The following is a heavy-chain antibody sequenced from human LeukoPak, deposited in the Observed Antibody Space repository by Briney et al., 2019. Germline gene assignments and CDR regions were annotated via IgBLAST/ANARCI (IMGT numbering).Heavy chain of an antibody. Sequence: GGSLRLSCVASGFTFSTYYMSWVRQAPGTGLEWVANIKQDGSEKNYVDSVEGRFTISRDNAKNSLYLQMNSLRAEDTAVYYCARDRTAAGLFDYWGQGTLVTVSS. CDR2: IKQDGSEK. CDR1: GFTFSTYY. J-gene: IGHJ4*02. V-gene: IGHV3-7*01. CDR3: ARDRTAAGLFDY. D-gene: IGHD6-13*01.